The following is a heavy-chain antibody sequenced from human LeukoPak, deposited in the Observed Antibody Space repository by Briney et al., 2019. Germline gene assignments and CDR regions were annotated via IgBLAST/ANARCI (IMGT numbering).Heavy chain of an antibody. V-gene: IGHV5-51*01. CDR1: GYSFTSYW. Sequence: GESLKISCKGSGYSFTSYWIGWVRQMPGKGLQWMGIIYPADSDTKYSPSFQGQVTISADKSINTAYLQWSSLKASDTAIYYCARFWTTRQTGLDYWGQGTLVTVSS. J-gene: IGHJ4*02. D-gene: IGHD6-6*01. CDR3: ARFWTTRQTGLDY. CDR2: IYPADSDT.